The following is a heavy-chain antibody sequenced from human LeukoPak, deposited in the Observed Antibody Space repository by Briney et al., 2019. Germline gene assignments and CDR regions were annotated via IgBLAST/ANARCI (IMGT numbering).Heavy chain of an antibody. J-gene: IGHJ6*02. D-gene: IGHD1-7*01. CDR3: ARGRTILSSLYGMDV. CDR2: IIPMLHIT. V-gene: IGHV1-69*04. Sequence: ASVKVSCKKTGGTFSSDGISWVRQAPGQGLEWMGRIIPMLHITDHAQKFQGRVTITADKSTSTVYMELSSLTPADTAIYYCARGRTILSSLYGMDVWGQGTTVTVSS. CDR1: GGTFSSDG.